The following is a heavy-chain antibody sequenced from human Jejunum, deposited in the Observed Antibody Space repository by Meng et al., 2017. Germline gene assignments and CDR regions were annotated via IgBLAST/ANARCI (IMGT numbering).Heavy chain of an antibody. Sequence: GESLKISCAASGFTFSSYSMNWVRQAPGQGLEWVSSISSSSSYIYYADSVKGRFTISRDNSKNTLYLQMGSLRAEDMAVYYCARAIVLSGYFDYWGQGTLVTVSS. CDR1: GFTFSSYS. J-gene: IGHJ4*02. D-gene: IGHD2-8*01. V-gene: IGHV3-21*01. CDR2: ISSSSSYI. CDR3: ARAIVLSGYFDY.